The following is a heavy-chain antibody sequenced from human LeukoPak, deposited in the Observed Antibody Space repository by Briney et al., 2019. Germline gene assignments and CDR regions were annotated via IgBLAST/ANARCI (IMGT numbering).Heavy chain of an antibody. J-gene: IGHJ6*02. CDR3: ARVNYYDSSGYYYYYYYYGMDV. Sequence: SQTLSLTCAISGDSVSSNSAAWNWIRQSPSRGLEWLGRTYYRSKWYNDYAVSVKSRITINPDTTKNQFSLQLSSVTPEDTAVYYCARVNYYDSSGYYYYYYYYGMDVWGQGTTVTVSS. CDR1: GDSVSSNSAA. CDR2: TYYRSKWYN. D-gene: IGHD3-22*01. V-gene: IGHV6-1*01.